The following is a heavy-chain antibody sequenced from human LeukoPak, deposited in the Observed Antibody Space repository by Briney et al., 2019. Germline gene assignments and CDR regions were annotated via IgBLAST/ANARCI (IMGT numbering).Heavy chain of an antibody. V-gene: IGHV4-34*01. D-gene: IGHD4-11*01. J-gene: IGHJ6*03. Sequence: SETLSLTCAVYGGSFSGYYWSWIRQPQGKGLEWIGEINHSGSTNYNPSLKSRVTISVDTSKNQFSLKLSSVTAADTAVYYCARGRTTVTTGGYYYYYMDVWGKGTTVTVSS. CDR2: INHSGST. CDR3: ARGRTTVTTGGYYYYYMDV. CDR1: GGSFSGYY.